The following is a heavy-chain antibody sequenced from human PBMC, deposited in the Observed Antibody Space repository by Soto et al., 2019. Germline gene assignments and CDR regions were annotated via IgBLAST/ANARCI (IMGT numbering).Heavy chain of an antibody. CDR2: INHSGTT. Sequence: PSETLSLTCGVYGGSFSGYQWNWIRQSPGQGLEWIGEINHSGTTKYNPSLESRINLSVDTSKKQFSLKMFSVTAADTAIYYCASRGRFDPWGQGTLVTVSS. CDR3: ASRGRFDP. V-gene: IGHV4-34*01. CDR1: GGSFSGYQ. J-gene: IGHJ5*02.